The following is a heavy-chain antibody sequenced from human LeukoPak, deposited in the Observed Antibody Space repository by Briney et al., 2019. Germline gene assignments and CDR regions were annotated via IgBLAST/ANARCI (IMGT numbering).Heavy chain of an antibody. V-gene: IGHV3-48*01. D-gene: IGHD1-1*01. CDR1: GFTFSDYS. CDR2: IGIDSGNT. Sequence: GGSLRLSCAASGFTFSDYSMNWVRQAPGKGLEWISYIGIDSGNTNYADSVKGRFTISGDKAKNSLYLQMNSLRVEDTAVYYCARDYRYAFDNWGQGTLVTVSS. CDR3: ARDYRYAFDN. J-gene: IGHJ4*02.